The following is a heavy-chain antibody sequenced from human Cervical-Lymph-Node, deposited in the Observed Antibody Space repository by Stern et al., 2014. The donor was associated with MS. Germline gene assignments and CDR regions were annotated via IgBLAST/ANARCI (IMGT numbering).Heavy chain of an antibody. CDR2: IYPGDPNP. CDR3: ARGYGDYAFDY. Sequence: VQLVESGAEVKKPGESLKISCKGSGYSFTANWIAWVRQMPGKGLEWMGIIYPGDPNPRSSPSFQGQVTISADKSNSTASLQGSSLKASDTAMYYCARGYGDYAFDYWGRGTLVTVSS. D-gene: IGHD4-17*01. V-gene: IGHV5-51*01. CDR1: GYSFTANW. J-gene: IGHJ4*02.